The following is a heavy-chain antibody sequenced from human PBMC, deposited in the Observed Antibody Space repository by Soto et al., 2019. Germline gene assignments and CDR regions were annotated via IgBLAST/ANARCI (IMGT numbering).Heavy chain of an antibody. J-gene: IGHJ4*02. CDR3: ARGGLLPDY. Sequence: SSETLSLTCTVSGGSITSSSYYWGWIRQPPGKGLEWIGSIYYSGSTYYNPSLKSRVTISVDTSKNQFSLKLSSVTAADTAVYYCARGGLLPDYWGQGTLVTVSS. D-gene: IGHD6-19*01. CDR1: GGSITSSSYY. V-gene: IGHV4-39*07. CDR2: IYYSGST.